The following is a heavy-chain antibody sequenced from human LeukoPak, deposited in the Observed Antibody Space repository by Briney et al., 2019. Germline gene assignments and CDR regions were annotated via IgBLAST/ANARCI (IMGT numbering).Heavy chain of an antibody. V-gene: IGHV3-23*01. J-gene: IGHJ4*02. Sequence: GGSLRLSCAASGFTFSSYAMSWVRQAPGKGLEWVSAISGSGGSTYYADSVKGRFTISRDNSKSTLYLQLNSLRAEDTAVYYCAKVVGGAREYSSGWYLGYWGQGTQVTVSS. CDR1: GFTFSSYA. CDR2: ISGSGGST. CDR3: AKVVGGAREYSSGWYLGY. D-gene: IGHD6-19*01.